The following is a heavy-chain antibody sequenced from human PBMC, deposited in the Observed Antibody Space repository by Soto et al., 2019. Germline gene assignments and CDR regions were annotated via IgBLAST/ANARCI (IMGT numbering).Heavy chain of an antibody. J-gene: IGHJ4*02. CDR3: AKGGWLDS. CDR1: GFTFGNYD. CDR2: INTSGGNT. D-gene: IGHD6-19*01. V-gene: IGHV3-23*01. Sequence: DVQLLESGGGLVQPGGSLRLSCAASGFTFGNYDMSWVRQAPGKGLEWVSVINTSGGNTYYADSVQGRFTISRDNSKDTLYLQMNSLRAEDTAIYYCAKGGWLDSWGQGTLVTVSS.